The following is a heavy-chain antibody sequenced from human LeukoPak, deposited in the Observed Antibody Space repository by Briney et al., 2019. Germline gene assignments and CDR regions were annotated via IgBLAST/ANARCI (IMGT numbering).Heavy chain of an antibody. CDR1: GGSISSYY. J-gene: IGHJ4*02. CDR3: ARDRYYYDSTGYSKFDY. D-gene: IGHD3-22*01. CDR2: IYTSGST. V-gene: IGHV4-4*07. Sequence: SETLSLTCTVSGGSISSYYWSWIRRPAGTGLEWIGRIYTSGSTNYNPSLKSRVTMSVDTSKNQFSLKLSSVTAADTAVYYCARDRYYYDSTGYSKFDYWGQGTLVTVSS.